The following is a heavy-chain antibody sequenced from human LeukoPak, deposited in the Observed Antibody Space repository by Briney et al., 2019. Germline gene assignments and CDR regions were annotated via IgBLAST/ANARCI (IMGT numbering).Heavy chain of an antibody. V-gene: IGHV4-39*01. J-gene: IGHJ4*02. D-gene: IGHD6-19*01. CDR2: LYYSGTP. Sequence: PTETLSLTCTVSGVSISSSSYYWGWIRQPPGKGLEWIGNLYYSGTPYYNPSLESRVTMSVDTSKNQFSLKLTSVTAADTAVYYCASDNSGWYGYFDYWGQGTLVTVSS. CDR1: GVSISSSSYY. CDR3: ASDNSGWYGYFDY.